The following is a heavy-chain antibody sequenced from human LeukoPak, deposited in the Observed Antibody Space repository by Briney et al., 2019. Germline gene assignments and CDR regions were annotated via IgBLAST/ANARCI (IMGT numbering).Heavy chain of an antibody. J-gene: IGHJ5*02. Sequence: PGGSLRLSCAASGFTFSSYAMHWVRQPPGKGLEWIGSIYYSGSTYYNPSLKSRVTISVDTSKNQFSLKLSSVTAADTAVYYCARDLITMVRGAPTSNWFDPWGQGTLVTVSS. CDR2: IYYSGST. D-gene: IGHD3-10*01. CDR1: GFTFSSYA. V-gene: IGHV4-39*07. CDR3: ARDLITMVRGAPTSNWFDP.